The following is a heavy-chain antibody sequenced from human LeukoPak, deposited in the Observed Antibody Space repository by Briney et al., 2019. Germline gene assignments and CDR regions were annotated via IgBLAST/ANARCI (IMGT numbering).Heavy chain of an antibody. CDR2: IYPDDSDT. D-gene: IGHD4-23*01. CDR3: ARSASVGRTFDY. V-gene: IGHV5-51*01. CDR1: GYSFTSYW. J-gene: IGHJ4*02. Sequence: ESLKISCKGSGYSFTSYWIGWVRQMPGKGLEWMGIIYPDDSDTTYSPSFQGQVTISADKSITTAYLQWNSLKASDTAMYYCARSASVGRTFDYWAREPWSPSPQ.